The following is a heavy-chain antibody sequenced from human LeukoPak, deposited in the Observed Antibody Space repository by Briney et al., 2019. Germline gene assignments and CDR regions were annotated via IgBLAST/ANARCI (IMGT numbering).Heavy chain of an antibody. CDR3: ARDRGDSSVLFGY. CDR2: IYSGGST. Sequence: GGSLRLSCAASGFTVSSNYMSWVRQAPGKGLEWVSVIYSGGSTYYADSVEGRFTISRDNSKNTLYLQMNSLRAEDTAVYYCARDRGDSSVLFGYWGQGTLVTVSS. D-gene: IGHD3-22*01. J-gene: IGHJ4*02. V-gene: IGHV3-66*01. CDR1: GFTVSSNY.